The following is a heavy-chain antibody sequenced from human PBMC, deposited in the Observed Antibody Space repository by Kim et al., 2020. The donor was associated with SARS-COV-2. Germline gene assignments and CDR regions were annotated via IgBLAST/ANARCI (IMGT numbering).Heavy chain of an antibody. CDR2: GSNK. D-gene: IGHD3-16*01. CDR3: AKLGGPSDY. Sequence: GSNKYYADSGKGQFTISRDNAKNTLDLQMNSRRAEDTAVYYCAKLGGPSDYWGQGTLVTVSS. V-gene: IGHV3-30*02. J-gene: IGHJ4*02.